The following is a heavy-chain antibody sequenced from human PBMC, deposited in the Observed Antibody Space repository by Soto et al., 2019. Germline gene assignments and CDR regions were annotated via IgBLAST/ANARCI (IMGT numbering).Heavy chain of an antibody. J-gene: IGHJ4*02. D-gene: IGHD2-2*01. CDR1: GYTFHTYG. CDR2: ISTFNGET. CDR3: ARDVGYCSSSTCLIDY. Sequence: VQLVQSGAEVKKHGASVRLSCKASGYTFHTYGISWVRQAPGQGLEWMGWISTFNGETRYAQKFQARVTVTTDTSTTTGYMELRSLRSDDTAVYYCARDVGYCSSSTCLIDYWGQGTLVTVSS. V-gene: IGHV1-18*01.